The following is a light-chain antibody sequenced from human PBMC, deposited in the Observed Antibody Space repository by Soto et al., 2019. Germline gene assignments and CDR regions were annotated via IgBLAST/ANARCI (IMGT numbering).Light chain of an antibody. J-gene: IGKJ1*01. CDR2: DAS. V-gene: IGKV1-5*01. CDR3: QQYNSYSWT. Sequence: DIQMTQSPSTLSASVGDRVTITCRASQSISYRLAWYQQKPGKAPKLLIYDASSLESGVPSTFSGSGSGTEFTPTITSLQPDDFATYYCQQYNSYSWTFGQGTKVEIK. CDR1: QSISYR.